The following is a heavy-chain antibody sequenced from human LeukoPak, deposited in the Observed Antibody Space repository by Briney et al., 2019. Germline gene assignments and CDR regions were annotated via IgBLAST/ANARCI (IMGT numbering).Heavy chain of an antibody. CDR3: ARGTATINHWFDP. D-gene: IGHD5-24*01. Sequence: SETLSLTCTVSGGSISSYYWSWIRQPPGKGLEWIGYIYYSGSTNYNPSLKSRVTISVDTSKNQFSLKLSSVTAADTAVYYCARGTATINHWFDPWGQGTLVTVSS. CDR1: GGSISSYY. J-gene: IGHJ5*02. CDR2: IYYSGST. V-gene: IGHV4-59*01.